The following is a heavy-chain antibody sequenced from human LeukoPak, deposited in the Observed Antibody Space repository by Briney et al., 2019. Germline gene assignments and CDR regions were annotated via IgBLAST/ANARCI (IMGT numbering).Heavy chain of an antibody. V-gene: IGHV3-48*03. D-gene: IGHD3-22*01. CDR3: TTLGYHLDS. Sequence: GGSLRLSCAASGFPFSVYEMNWVRQAPGKGLEWVSYIAGSDTRTYYADSVKGRFTISRDNAKNSLFLQMNSLRAEDMALYYCTTLGYHLDSWGQGTLVTVSS. CDR2: IAGSDTRT. J-gene: IGHJ4*02. CDR1: GFPFSVYE.